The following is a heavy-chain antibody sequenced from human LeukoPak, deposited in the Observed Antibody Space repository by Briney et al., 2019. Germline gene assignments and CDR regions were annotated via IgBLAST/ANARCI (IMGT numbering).Heavy chain of an antibody. CDR1: GGSISSSSYY. CDR2: IYYSGST. J-gene: IGHJ4*02. V-gene: IGHV4-39*01. D-gene: IGHD6-13*01. CDR3: AIKRYSTSWYVFDY. Sequence: PSETLSPTCTVSGGSISSSSYYWGWIRQPPGKGLEWIGSIYYSGSTYYNASLKSRVTISVDTSKNQFSLKLSSVTAADTAVYYCAIKRYSTSWYVFDYWGQGTLVTVSS.